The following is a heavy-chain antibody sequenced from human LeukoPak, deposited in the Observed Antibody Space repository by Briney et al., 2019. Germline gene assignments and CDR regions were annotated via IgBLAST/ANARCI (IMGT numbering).Heavy chain of an antibody. Sequence: SETLSLTCTVSGGSISSYYWSWIRQPPGKGLEWIGYIYYSGSTNYNPSLKSRVTISVDTSKNQFSLKLSSVTAADTAVYYCARLSGNRDVPYYYCGMDVWGQGTTVTVSS. CDR3: ARLSGNRDVPYYYCGMDV. V-gene: IGHV4-59*08. CDR1: GGSISSYY. J-gene: IGHJ6*02. CDR2: IYYSGST. D-gene: IGHD1/OR15-1a*01.